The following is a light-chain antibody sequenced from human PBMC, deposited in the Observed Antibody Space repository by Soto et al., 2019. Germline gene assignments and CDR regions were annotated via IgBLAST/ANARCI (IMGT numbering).Light chain of an antibody. Sequence: QSALTQPPSAAGSPGQSVTISCTGTSSDVGDYNYVSWYQQHPGKPPKLMIYEVSKRPSGVPDRFSGSKSGNTASLTVSGLQAEAEADYYCSSYAGSNNLVFGTGTKVTVL. CDR1: SSDVGDYNY. CDR2: EVS. J-gene: IGLJ1*01. V-gene: IGLV2-8*01. CDR3: SSYAGSNNLV.